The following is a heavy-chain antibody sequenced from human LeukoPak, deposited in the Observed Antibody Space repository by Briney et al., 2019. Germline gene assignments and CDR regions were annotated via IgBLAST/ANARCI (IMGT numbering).Heavy chain of an antibody. CDR3: ARVGYGSGSYSDY. CDR1: GGSISSGSYY. CDR2: IYNSGST. Sequence: SETLTLTCTVSGGSISSGSYYWRWIPQPAGKGREWIGRIYNSGSTNYNPSLKSRVTISVVTSKKQFSLKLSSVPAADTAVYYCARVGYGSGSYSDYWGQGTLVTVSS. J-gene: IGHJ4*02. V-gene: IGHV4-61*02. D-gene: IGHD3-10*01.